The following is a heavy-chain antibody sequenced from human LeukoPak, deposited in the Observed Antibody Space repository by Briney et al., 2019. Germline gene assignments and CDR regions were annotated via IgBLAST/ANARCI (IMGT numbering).Heavy chain of an antibody. J-gene: IGHJ3*02. CDR3: AKPIQQWPDHDAFDI. CDR1: GFTFDDYA. Sequence: PGGSLRLSCAASGFTFDDYAMHWVRQAPGKGLEWVSGISWNSGSIGSADSVKGRFTISRDNAKNSLYLQMNSLRAEDTALYYCAKPIQQWPDHDAFDIWGQGTMVSVSS. D-gene: IGHD6-19*01. V-gene: IGHV3-9*01. CDR2: ISWNSGSI.